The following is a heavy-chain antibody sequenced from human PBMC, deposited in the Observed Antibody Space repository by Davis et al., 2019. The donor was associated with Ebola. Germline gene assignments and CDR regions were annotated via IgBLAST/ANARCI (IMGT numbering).Heavy chain of an antibody. CDR3: ASLRRTITGMDDGFDI. CDR1: GNSFASHW. Sequence: GESLKISCKDSGNSFASHWIGWVRQMPGKGLEWMGIIYTGDSDTSYSPSFRGQVTISADKSMKTAFLQWSSLKASDTAMYYCASLRRTITGMDDGFDIWGQGTMVTVSS. D-gene: IGHD2-8*02. V-gene: IGHV5-51*01. CDR2: IYTGDSDT. J-gene: IGHJ3*02.